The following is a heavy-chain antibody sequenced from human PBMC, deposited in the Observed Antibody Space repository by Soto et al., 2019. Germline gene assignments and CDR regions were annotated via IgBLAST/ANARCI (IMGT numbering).Heavy chain of an antibody. J-gene: IGHJ3*02. CDR1: VGSISSSNW. Sequence: SESLSLTCAVSVGSISSSNWWSCVRQPPGKGVEWIGEIYHSGSTNYNPSLKSRVTISVDKSKNQFSLKLSSVTAADTAVYYCARDLPEGRWLSPDSNAFDIWGQGTMVTVSS. CDR3: ARDLPEGRWLSPDSNAFDI. D-gene: IGHD3-22*01. V-gene: IGHV4-4*02. CDR2: IYHSGST.